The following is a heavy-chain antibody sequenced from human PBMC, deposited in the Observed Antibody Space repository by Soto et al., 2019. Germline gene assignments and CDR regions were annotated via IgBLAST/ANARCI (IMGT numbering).Heavy chain of an antibody. Sequence: QVQLQESGPGLVKPSQTLSLTCTVSGGSISSVGYYWSWIRQHPGKGLEWIGYIYYSGSTYYNPSLKSRVTISVDTSKNQFSLKLSSVTAADTAVYYCARDRAGALYFDYWGQGTLVTVSS. CDR1: GGSISSVGYY. D-gene: IGHD6-13*01. J-gene: IGHJ4*02. CDR3: ARDRAGALYFDY. V-gene: IGHV4-31*03. CDR2: IYYSGST.